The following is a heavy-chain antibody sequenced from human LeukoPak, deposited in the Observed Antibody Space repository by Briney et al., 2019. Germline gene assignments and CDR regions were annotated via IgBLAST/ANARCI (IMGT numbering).Heavy chain of an antibody. V-gene: IGHV4-31*03. CDR3: ARGIVAVVTDAFDI. CDR1: GGSISSGGYY. Sequence: PSQTLSLTCTVSGGSISSGGYYWSWIRQHPGKGLEWIGYIYYSGSTYYNPSLKSRVTISVDTSKNQFSLKLSSVTAADTAVYYCARGIVAVVTDAFDIWGQGTMVTVSS. J-gene: IGHJ3*02. D-gene: IGHD3-22*01. CDR2: IYYSGST.